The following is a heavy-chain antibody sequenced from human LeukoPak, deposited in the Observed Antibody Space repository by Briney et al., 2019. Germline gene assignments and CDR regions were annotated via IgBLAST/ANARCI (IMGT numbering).Heavy chain of an antibody. J-gene: IGHJ4*02. Sequence: SETLTLTCTVSGVSFSNYYWPWIRQPAGRGLEWIGRIYNSGSTKYNPSLRSRVFISVNKNKNQFSLNLTPVTDANTGVYQCAREDSSTSGRHFDYWGQGSLVTVPS. CDR1: GVSFSNYY. V-gene: IGHV4-4*07. CDR3: AREDSSTSGRHFDY. D-gene: IGHD6-6*01. CDR2: IYNSGST.